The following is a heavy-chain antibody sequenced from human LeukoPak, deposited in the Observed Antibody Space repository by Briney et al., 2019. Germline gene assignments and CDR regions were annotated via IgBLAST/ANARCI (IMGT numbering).Heavy chain of an antibody. V-gene: IGHV3-21*01. D-gene: IGHD3-22*01. CDR1: GFTFDDYA. Sequence: PGGSLRLSCAASGFTFDDYAMHWVRQAPGKGLEWVSSISSSSSYIYYADSVKGRFTISRDNAKNTLYLQMNSLRAEDTAVYYCARVVADYYDSSGYYDYWGQGTLVAVSS. J-gene: IGHJ4*02. CDR3: ARVVADYYDSSGYYDY. CDR2: ISSSSSYI.